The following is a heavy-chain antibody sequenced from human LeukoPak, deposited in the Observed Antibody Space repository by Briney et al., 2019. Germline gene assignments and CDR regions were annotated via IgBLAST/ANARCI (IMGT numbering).Heavy chain of an antibody. CDR3: AREIWFGELGLDY. V-gene: IGHV1-18*01. CDR2: ISAYNGNT. J-gene: IGHJ4*02. CDR1: GGTFSSYA. D-gene: IGHD3-10*01. Sequence: ASVKVSCKASGGTFSSYAISWVRQAPGQGLEWMGWISAYNGNTNYAQKLQGRVTMTTDTSTSTAYMELRSLRSDDTAVYYCAREIWFGELGLDYWGQGTLVTVSS.